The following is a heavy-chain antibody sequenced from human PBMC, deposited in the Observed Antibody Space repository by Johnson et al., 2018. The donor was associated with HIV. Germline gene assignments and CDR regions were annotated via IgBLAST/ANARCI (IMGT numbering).Heavy chain of an antibody. Sequence: VQLVESGGGVVQPGGSLRLSCAASGFTFSNYAMSWVRQAPGKGLEWVSTISGSGRNTYYADSVKGRFTVSRDNSKNTLYLQMNSLRAEDTAFYYCARVVKFNWSFAAFDIWGQGTMVTVPS. CDR3: ARVVKFNWSFAAFDI. CDR2: ISGSGRNT. J-gene: IGHJ3*02. CDR1: GFTFSNYA. V-gene: IGHV3-23*04. D-gene: IGHD1-26*01.